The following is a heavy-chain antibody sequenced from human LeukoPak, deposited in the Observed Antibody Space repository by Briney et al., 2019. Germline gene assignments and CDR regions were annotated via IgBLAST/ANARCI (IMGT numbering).Heavy chain of an antibody. CDR3: ARAVFTIFGVVQPFDC. D-gene: IGHD3-3*01. Sequence: GASVKVSCKASGYTFTSYGISWVRQAPGQGLEWMGWISAYNGNTNYAQTLQGRVTMTTDTSTSTAYMELRSLRSDDTAVYYCARAVFTIFGVVQPFDCWGQGTLVTVSS. J-gene: IGHJ4*02. V-gene: IGHV1-18*01. CDR1: GYTFTSYG. CDR2: ISAYNGNT.